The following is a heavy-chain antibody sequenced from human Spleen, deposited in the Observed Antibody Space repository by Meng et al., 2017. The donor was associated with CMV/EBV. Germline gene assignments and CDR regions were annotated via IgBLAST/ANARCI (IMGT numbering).Heavy chain of an antibody. CDR1: GYTFTAHY. Sequence: SVKVSCKASGYTFTAHYFHWVRQAPGQGLEWMGGIIPIFGTANYAQKFQGRVTITTDESTSTAYMSLSSLRSEDTAVYYCARDRTGDCSSTSCYNFYYYYGMDVWGQGTTVTVS. CDR3: ARDRTGDCSSTSCYNFYYYYGMDV. D-gene: IGHD2-2*02. CDR2: IIPIFGTA. V-gene: IGHV1-69*05. J-gene: IGHJ6*02.